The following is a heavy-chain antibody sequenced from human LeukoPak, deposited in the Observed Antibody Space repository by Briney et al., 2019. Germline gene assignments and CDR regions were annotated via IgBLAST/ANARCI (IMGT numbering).Heavy chain of an antibody. CDR2: IKQDGSEK. V-gene: IGHV3-7*01. J-gene: IGHJ4*02. CDR1: GFTFSSYW. CDR3: ARLGIVGATADDFDY. Sequence: DPGGSLRLSCAASGFTFSSYWMSWVRQAPGKGLEWVANIKQDGSEKYYVDSVKGRFTISRDNAKNSLYLQMNSLRAEDTAVYYCARLGIVGATADDFDYWGQGTLVTVSS. D-gene: IGHD1-26*01.